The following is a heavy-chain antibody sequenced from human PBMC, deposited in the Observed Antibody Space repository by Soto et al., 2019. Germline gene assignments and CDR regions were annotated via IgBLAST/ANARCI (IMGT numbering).Heavy chain of an antibody. V-gene: IGHV4-39*01. Sequence: TLSGKCTDLGGSSSSKKYYWGWIRQPPGKGLEWIGSIYYSGSTYYNPSLKSRVTISVDTSKNQFSLKLSSVTAADTAVYYCARLTMVRGPFRRSHTYYGMGVWGQANTVTVS. CDR3: ARLTMVRGPFRRSHTYYGMGV. CDR2: IYYSGST. CDR1: GGSSSSKKYY. J-gene: IGHJ6*02. D-gene: IGHD3-10*01.